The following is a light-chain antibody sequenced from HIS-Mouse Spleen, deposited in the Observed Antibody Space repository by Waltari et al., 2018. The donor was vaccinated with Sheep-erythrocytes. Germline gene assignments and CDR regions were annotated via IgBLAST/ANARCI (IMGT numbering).Light chain of an antibody. V-gene: IGKV3-11*01. CDR2: DAS. CDR3: QQRSNWYT. Sequence: ERGRKQSPATLSLSPGERATLSGRARKRGSSYLAWYQQKPGQAPRLLIYDASNRATGIPARFSGSASSPHFTVPLSSLEPSDFAVSCCQQRSNWYTFGHGTKLEIK. J-gene: IGKJ2*01. CDR1: KRGSSY.